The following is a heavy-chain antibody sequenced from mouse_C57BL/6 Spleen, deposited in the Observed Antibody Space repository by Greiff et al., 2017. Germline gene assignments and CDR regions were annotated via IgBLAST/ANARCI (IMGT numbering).Heavy chain of an antibody. J-gene: IGHJ2*01. Sequence: QVQLKESGAELVMPGASVKLSCKASGYTFTSYWMHWVKQRPGQGLEWIGEIDPSDSYTNYNQKFKGKSTLTVDKSSSTAYMQLSSLTSEDSAVYYCARTLQDYWGQGTTLTVSS. CDR3: ARTLQDY. V-gene: IGHV1-69*01. CDR2: IDPSDSYT. CDR1: GYTFTSYW.